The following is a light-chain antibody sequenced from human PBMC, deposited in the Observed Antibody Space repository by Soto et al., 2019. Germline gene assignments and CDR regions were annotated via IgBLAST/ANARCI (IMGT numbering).Light chain of an antibody. V-gene: IGLV2-14*01. CDR3: SSYTSSSPLAV. CDR2: AVS. CDR1: SSDVGGYNY. J-gene: IGLJ1*01. Sequence: QSALTQPASVSGSPGQSITISCTGTSSDVGGYNYVSWYQQHPGKAPKPMIYAVSHRPSGVSNRFSGSKSGNTASLPISGLQAAAEAAYYCSSYTSSSPLAVFGPGTKLTVL.